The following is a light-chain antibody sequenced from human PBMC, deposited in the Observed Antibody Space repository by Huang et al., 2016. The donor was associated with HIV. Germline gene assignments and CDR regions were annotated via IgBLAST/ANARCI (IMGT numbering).Light chain of an antibody. CDR3: QQSYRTPYT. CDR1: QSTSGY. J-gene: IGKJ2*01. V-gene: IGKV1-39*01. Sequence: DIQMTQSPSSLSASVGDTVTIACRASQSTSGYLNWYQQKPGTAPKLLILATSSLQSGVPSRFSGSGSGSDFTLTISSLQPDDFATYFCQQSYRTPYTFGQGTKVEI. CDR2: ATS.